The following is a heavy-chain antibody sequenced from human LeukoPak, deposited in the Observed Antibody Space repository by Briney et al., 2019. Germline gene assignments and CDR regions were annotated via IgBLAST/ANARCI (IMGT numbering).Heavy chain of an antibody. V-gene: IGHV4-59*01. CDR2: IYYSGST. J-gene: IGHJ5*02. Sequence: SETLSLTCTVSGGSISSYYWSWIRQPPGKGLEWIGYIYYSGSTNYNPSLKSRVTISVDTSKNQFSLKLTSVTAADTAVYYCARGTGYSSGWYGYNWFDPWGQGTLVTVSS. CDR3: ARGTGYSSGWYGYNWFDP. D-gene: IGHD6-19*01. CDR1: GGSISSYY.